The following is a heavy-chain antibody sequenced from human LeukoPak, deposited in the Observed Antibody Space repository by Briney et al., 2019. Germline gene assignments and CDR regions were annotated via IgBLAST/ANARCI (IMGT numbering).Heavy chain of an antibody. J-gene: IGHJ5*02. CDR2: IYYSGRT. V-gene: IGHV4-59*01. Sequence: SETLSLTCTVSGGSFSSYYWSWLRQPPGKGLEWIGYIYYSGRTPYNPSLTRRVTKSGDPSKHQCSLKLSSVAAADTAVYYWARTVPGFWCGEFGWFDPWGQGTLVTVCS. CDR3: ARTVPGFWCGEFGWFDP. D-gene: IGHD3-10*01. CDR1: GGSFSSYY.